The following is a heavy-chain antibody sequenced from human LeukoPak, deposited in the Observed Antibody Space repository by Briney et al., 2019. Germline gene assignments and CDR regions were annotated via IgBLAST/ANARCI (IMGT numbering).Heavy chain of an antibody. V-gene: IGHV3-30-3*01. CDR1: GFTFSDYY. J-gene: IGHJ4*02. CDR2: MSYDGSNI. D-gene: IGHD6-19*01. CDR3: ARVYSSGWSLPFEY. Sequence: GGSLRLSCTASGFTFSDYYMSWIRQAPGKGLEWVAVMSYDGSNIYYADSVKGRFTISRDNSKNTLYLQMSSLRAEDTAIYYCARVYSSGWSLPFEYWGQGTLVTVSS.